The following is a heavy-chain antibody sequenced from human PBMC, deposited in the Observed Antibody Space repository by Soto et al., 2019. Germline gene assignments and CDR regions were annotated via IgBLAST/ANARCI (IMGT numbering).Heavy chain of an antibody. Sequence: QVQLVQSGAEVKKPGSSVKVSCKASGGTFSSYAISWVRQAPGQGLEWMGGIIPIFGTANYAQKFQGRVTITADESTSTAYMELSSLRSEDTAVYYCARAGYCSGGSCYGPYLPTNNWFDPWGQGTLVTVSS. CDR3: ARAGYCSGGSCYGPYLPTNNWFDP. J-gene: IGHJ5*02. CDR1: GGTFSSYA. V-gene: IGHV1-69*12. D-gene: IGHD2-15*01. CDR2: IIPIFGTA.